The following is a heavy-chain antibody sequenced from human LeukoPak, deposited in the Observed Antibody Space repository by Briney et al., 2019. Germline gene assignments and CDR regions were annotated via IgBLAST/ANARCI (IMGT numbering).Heavy chain of an antibody. CDR1: GFTFSSYG. D-gene: IGHD6-13*01. Sequence: GGSLRLSCVASGFTFSSYGMSWVRQAPGKGLEWVSGFGGGGGPTYYAYSVKGRFTISRDNSKNTLYLQMNSLRADDTAVYYCAKDRRQLANFDYWGQGTLVTVSS. CDR2: FGGGGGPT. CDR3: AKDRRQLANFDY. J-gene: IGHJ4*02. V-gene: IGHV3-23*01.